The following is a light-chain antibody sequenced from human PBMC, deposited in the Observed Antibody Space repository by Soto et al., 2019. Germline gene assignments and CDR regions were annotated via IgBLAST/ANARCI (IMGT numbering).Light chain of an antibody. CDR2: VGS. Sequence: IVMTHSPLSLPGTPGEAASISGSSIQTLLQSNVHYYLYWYLQKPGQSPQLLIYVGSSRASGVPDRFSGSGSGTDFTLKISRVEAEDVGIYYCMQGTHWPQTFGQGTKVDI. CDR3: MQGTHWPQT. CDR1: QTLLQSNVHYY. J-gene: IGKJ1*01. V-gene: IGKV2-28*01.